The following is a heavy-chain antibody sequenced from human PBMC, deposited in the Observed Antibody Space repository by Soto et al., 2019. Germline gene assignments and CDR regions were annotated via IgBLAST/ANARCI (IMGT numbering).Heavy chain of an antibody. D-gene: IGHD1-26*01. J-gene: IGHJ4*02. CDR2: ISHDGTNK. Sequence: QVQLVESGGGVVQPGRSLRLSCAASGFTFNSYGMHWVRQAPGKGLEWVASISHDGTNKYYVDSVKGRFTISRDNSKSKLYLQMNSLRAEDTAVYYCAKTPWEKYYSSWFDCWGQGTLVNVSS. CDR3: AKTPWEKYYSSWFDC. CDR1: GFTFNSYG. V-gene: IGHV3-30*18.